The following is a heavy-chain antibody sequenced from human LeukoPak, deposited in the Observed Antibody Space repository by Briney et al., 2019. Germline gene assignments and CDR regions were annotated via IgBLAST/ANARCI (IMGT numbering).Heavy chain of an antibody. CDR3: AKDGGDPPNYYYYYMDV. CDR1: GFTFNNYG. CDR2: IRYDGTSE. J-gene: IGHJ6*03. V-gene: IGHV3-30*02. Sequence: QPGGSLRLSCGASGFTFNNYGMLWVRQAPGKGLDWVAFIRYDGTSEYYADSVKGRFTISRDNSKNTLYLQMNSLRAEDTAVYYCAKDGGDPPNYYYYYMDVWGKGTTVTVSS. D-gene: IGHD5-24*01.